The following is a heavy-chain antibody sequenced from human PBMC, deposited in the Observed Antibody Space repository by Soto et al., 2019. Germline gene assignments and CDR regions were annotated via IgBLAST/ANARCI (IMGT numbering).Heavy chain of an antibody. CDR3: TRDPTTSIVTDY. D-gene: IGHD2-21*01. CDR2: IYSDGST. J-gene: IGHJ4*02. CDR1: GITVITNY. Sequence: EVQLVESGVGLVQPGGSLRLSCAASGITVITNYFSWVRQAPGQGLEWVSGIYSDGSTHYADSVKGRFTISRDNSKDTLYLQMNTLRAEDTGIYYCTRDPTTSIVTDYWGQGTVVTVSS. V-gene: IGHV3-66*01.